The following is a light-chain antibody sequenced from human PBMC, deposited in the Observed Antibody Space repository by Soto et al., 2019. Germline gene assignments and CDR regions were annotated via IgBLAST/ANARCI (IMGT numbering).Light chain of an antibody. CDR2: AAS. CDR3: QQRSDWPWT. V-gene: IGKV3-11*01. J-gene: IGKJ1*01. CDR1: QSVSSY. Sequence: EIVLTQSPATLSWSPGERSTLSCGASQSVSSYLAWYQQKPGQSPRLLIYAASNRAPGIPDRFSGSGSGTDLNLTISRLEPEDFAVYYCQQRSDWPWTFGQGTKVDIK.